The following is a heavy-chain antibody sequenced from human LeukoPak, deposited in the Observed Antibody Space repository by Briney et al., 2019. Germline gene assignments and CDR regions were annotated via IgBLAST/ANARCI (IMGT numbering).Heavy chain of an antibody. J-gene: IGHJ6*02. V-gene: IGHV4-59*01. CDR2: LSKSGNT. CDR3: ARELVVPAAMRGYYYYYGMDV. D-gene: IGHD2-2*01. Sequence: PSETLSLTCTVSGGSISSYYWSWIRLPPGKGLEWIGYLSKSGNTNYSPSLKSRVTIFGDTSKNQFFLKLSSVTAADTAVYYCARELVVPAAMRGYYYYYGMDVWGQGTTVTVSS. CDR1: GGSISSYY.